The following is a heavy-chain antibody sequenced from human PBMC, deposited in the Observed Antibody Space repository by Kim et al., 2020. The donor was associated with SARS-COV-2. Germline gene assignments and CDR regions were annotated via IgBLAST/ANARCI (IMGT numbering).Heavy chain of an antibody. D-gene: IGHD2-15*01. J-gene: IGHJ6*02. CDR2: IDPSDSYT. V-gene: IGHV5-10-1*01. CDR1: GYSFTSYW. Sequence: GESLKISCKGSGYSFTSYWISWVRQMPGKGLEWMGRIDPSDSYTNYSPSFQGHVTISADKSISTAYLQWSSLKASDTAMYYCARSSREGYCSGGSCVLREIAVAGTRYYGMDVWGQGTTVTVSS. CDR3: ARSSREGYCSGGSCVLREIAVAGTRYYGMDV.